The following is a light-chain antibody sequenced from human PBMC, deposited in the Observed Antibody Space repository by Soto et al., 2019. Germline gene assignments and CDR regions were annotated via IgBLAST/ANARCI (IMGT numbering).Light chain of an antibody. J-gene: IGLJ1*01. Sequence: QSALAQPPSASGTPGQRVTISRSGSSSNIGSNTVNWYQQLPGTAPKLLIYSNNQRPSGVPDRFSGSKSGTSASLAISGLQSEDEADYYCAAWDDSLNGWVFGTGTKVTVL. CDR3: AAWDDSLNGWV. CDR1: SSNIGSNT. V-gene: IGLV1-44*01. CDR2: SNN.